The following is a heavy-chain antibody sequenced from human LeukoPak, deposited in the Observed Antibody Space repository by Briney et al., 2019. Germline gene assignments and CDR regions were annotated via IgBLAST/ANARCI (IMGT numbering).Heavy chain of an antibody. J-gene: IGHJ6*03. D-gene: IGHD3-3*01. CDR2: IIPIFGTA. Sequence: SVKVSCKASGGTLSSYAISWVRQAPGQGLEWMGGIIPIFGTANYAQKFQGRVTITADESTSTAYMELSSLRSEDTAVYYCARDHEGSYDFWSGHYNAYYYYYMDVWGKGTTVTVSS. CDR1: GGTLSSYA. V-gene: IGHV1-69*01. CDR3: ARDHEGSYDFWSGHYNAYYYYYMDV.